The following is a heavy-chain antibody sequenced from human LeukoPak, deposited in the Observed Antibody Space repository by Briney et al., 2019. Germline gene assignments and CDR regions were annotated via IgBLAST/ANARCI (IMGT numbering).Heavy chain of an antibody. CDR3: ARDLVAAAPPSYAYFDY. D-gene: IGHD6-13*01. Sequence: GGSLRLSCAASGFTFSSYWMSWVRQAPGKGLEWVANIKQDGSEKYYVDSVKGRFTISRDNAKNSLYLQMNSLRAEDTAVYYCARDLVAAAPPSYAYFDYWGQGTLVTVSS. V-gene: IGHV3-7*01. CDR2: IKQDGSEK. J-gene: IGHJ4*02. CDR1: GFTFSSYW.